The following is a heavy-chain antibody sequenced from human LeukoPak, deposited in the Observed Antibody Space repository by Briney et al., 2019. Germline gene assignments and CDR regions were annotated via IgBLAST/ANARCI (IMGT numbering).Heavy chain of an antibody. J-gene: IGHJ3*02. CDR2: IIPIFGTA. CDR3: ARDGLYCTNGVCSSDI. CDR1: GGTFSSYA. V-gene: IGHV1-69*05. Sequence: SVKVSCKASGGTFSSYAISWVRQAPGQGLEWMGGIIPIFGTANYAQKFQGRVTITTDESTSTAYMELSSLRSEDTAVYYCARDGLYCTNGVCSSDIWGQGTLVTVSS. D-gene: IGHD2-8*01.